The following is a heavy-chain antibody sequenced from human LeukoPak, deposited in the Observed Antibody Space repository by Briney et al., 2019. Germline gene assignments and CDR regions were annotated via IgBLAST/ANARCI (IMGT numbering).Heavy chain of an antibody. CDR3: ARERPTVAARSSNWFDP. CDR1: GYTFTSYY. Sequence: AASVKVSCKASGYTFTSYYMHWVRQAPGQGLEWMGIINPSGGSTSYAQKFQGRVTMTRDTSTSTVYMELSSLRSEDTAVYYCARERPTVAARSSNWFDPWGQGTLVTVSS. CDR2: INPSGGST. J-gene: IGHJ5*02. D-gene: IGHD6-6*01. V-gene: IGHV1-46*01.